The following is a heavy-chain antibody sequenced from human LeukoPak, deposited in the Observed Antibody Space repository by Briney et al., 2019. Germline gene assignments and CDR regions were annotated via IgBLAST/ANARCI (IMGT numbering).Heavy chain of an antibody. CDR2: IDRDGSAE. D-gene: IGHD3-10*01. J-gene: IGHJ4*02. V-gene: IGHV3-7*04. Sequence: GGSLRLSCAASGFTFSNYWMSWVRQSPGRGLEWVANIDRDGSAEYYVDSVGGRFTVSRDNAKNSLYLQIDSLRAEDTAVYYCARADNYGSILDYWGRGTLDTVSS. CDR1: GFTFSNYW. CDR3: ARADNYGSILDY.